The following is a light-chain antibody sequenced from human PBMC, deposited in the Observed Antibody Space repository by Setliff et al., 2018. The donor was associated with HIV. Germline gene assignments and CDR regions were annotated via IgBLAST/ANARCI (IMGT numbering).Light chain of an antibody. J-gene: IGLJ1*01. CDR3: SSYTSTTPLYV. V-gene: IGLV2-14*03. CDR1: SSDVGTYNF. Sequence: QSVLIQPASVSGSPGQSITISCTGTSSDVGTYNFVSWYQQHPGKAPKLMISDVSNRPSGVSNRFSGSKSGNTASLTISGLQAEDEADYYCSSYTSTTPLYVFGTGTKVTVL. CDR2: DVS.